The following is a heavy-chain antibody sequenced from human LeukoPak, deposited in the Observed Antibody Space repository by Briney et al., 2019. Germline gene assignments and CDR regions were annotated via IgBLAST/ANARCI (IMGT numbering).Heavy chain of an antibody. Sequence: GGSLRLSCAASGFTFTNYAMTWVRQAPGKGLEWVSVISASRGSTYYADSVKGRFTISRDNSKNTLYLQMNRLRAEDTAVYYCAKREVGVSRPFGYWGQGTLVTVSS. CDR2: ISASRGST. J-gene: IGHJ4*02. V-gene: IGHV3-23*01. CDR1: GFTFTNYA. CDR3: AKREVGVSRPFGY. D-gene: IGHD1-26*01.